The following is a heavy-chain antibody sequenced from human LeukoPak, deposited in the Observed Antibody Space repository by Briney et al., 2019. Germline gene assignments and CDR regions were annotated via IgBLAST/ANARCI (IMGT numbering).Heavy chain of an antibody. V-gene: IGHV3-30*04. Sequence: GGSLRLSCVASGFTFSSYAMHWVRQAPGKGLEWVAVISYDGSNKYYADSVKGRFTISRDNSKNTLYLQMNSLRAEDTAVYYCASLEGYHRSTDYWGQGTLVTVSS. CDR1: GFTFSSYA. J-gene: IGHJ4*02. CDR2: ISYDGSNK. CDR3: ASLEGYHRSTDY. D-gene: IGHD6-13*01.